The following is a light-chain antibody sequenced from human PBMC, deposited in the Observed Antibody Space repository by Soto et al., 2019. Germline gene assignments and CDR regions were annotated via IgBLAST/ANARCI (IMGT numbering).Light chain of an antibody. CDR2: GAS. J-gene: IGKJ1*01. CDR1: QSVSSSY. CDR3: QQYDSSRWT. V-gene: IGKV3-20*01. Sequence: EIVLTQSPGTLSLSLGERATLSCRASQSVSSSYLAWYQQNRGQAPRLLIYGASSRAPGIPDRFGGSGSGTDFTLTISRLEPEDFAVYYCQQYDSSRWTFGQGTKVEIK.